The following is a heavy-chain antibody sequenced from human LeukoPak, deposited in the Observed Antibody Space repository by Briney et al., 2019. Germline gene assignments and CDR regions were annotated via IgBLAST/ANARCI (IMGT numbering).Heavy chain of an antibody. J-gene: IGHJ4*02. D-gene: IGHD1-26*01. V-gene: IGHV3-23*01. CDR2: ISAGGGST. CDR3: AKDSSGSYYGKSDF. Sequence: PGGSLRLXCAASGFTFSNYAMSWVRQAPGKGLEWVSGISAGGGSTYYADSVKGRFTISRDNSKNTLYLQMNSLRGEDTAVYYCAKDSSGSYYGKSDFWGQGTLVAVSS. CDR1: GFTFSNYA.